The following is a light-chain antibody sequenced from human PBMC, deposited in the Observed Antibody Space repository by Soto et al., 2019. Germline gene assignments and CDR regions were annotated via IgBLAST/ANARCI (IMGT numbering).Light chain of an antibody. CDR3: HQLISYPPT. J-gene: IGKJ5*01. CDR1: QGISSY. V-gene: IGKV1-9*01. CDR2: AAS. Sequence: DIQLTQSPSFLSASVGDRVTITCRASQGISSYLAWYQQIPGKAPHLLIYAASTLQRGVPSRFSGSGSGTEFTLTISSLQPEDFATYYCHQLISYPPTFGQGTRLEMK.